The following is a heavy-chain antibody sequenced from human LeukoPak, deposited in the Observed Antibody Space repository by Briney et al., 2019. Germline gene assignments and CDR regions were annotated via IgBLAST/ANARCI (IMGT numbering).Heavy chain of an antibody. CDR1: GYTFTDYA. CDR3: ARARWTSTVTTYYLDY. CDR2: INAGNGKT. D-gene: IGHD4-17*01. J-gene: IGHJ4*02. Sequence: GASVKVSCKTSGYTFTDYAVQWARQAPGQRLEWMGWINAGNGKTKYSQKFQDRVTITRDTSATTAYLDLNSLRSEDTAVYYCARARWTSTVTTYYLDYWGQGTLVTVSS. V-gene: IGHV1-3*01.